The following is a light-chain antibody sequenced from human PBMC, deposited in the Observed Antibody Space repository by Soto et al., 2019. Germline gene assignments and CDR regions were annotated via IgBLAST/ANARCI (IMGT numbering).Light chain of an antibody. CDR2: DVS. CDR1: TSDVGGYDY. CDR3: YSYAGTYTSL. J-gene: IGLJ2*01. V-gene: IGLV2-11*01. Sequence: QSVLTQPRSVSGSPGQSVTISCSGSTSDVGGYDYVSWYQQHPGKVPKLLIYDVSKRPAGVPDRFSGSRSGNTASLTISGLQAEDEADYYCYSYAGTYTSLFGSGTKLTVL.